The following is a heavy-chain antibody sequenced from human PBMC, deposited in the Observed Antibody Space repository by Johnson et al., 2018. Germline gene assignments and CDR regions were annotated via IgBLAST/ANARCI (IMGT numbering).Heavy chain of an antibody. CDR2: ISWNSGSI. J-gene: IGHJ3*02. CDR1: GFTFDDYG. CDR3: AKGVLAVAGSGAFDI. D-gene: IGHD6-19*01. Sequence: VQLVQSGGGVVRPGGSLRLSCAASGFTFDDYGMHWVRQAPGKGLEWVSGISWNSGSIGYADSVKGRFTISRDNAKNSLYLQMNRLRGEDTALNYCAKGVLAVAGSGAFDIWGQGTMVTVSS. V-gene: IGHV3-9*01.